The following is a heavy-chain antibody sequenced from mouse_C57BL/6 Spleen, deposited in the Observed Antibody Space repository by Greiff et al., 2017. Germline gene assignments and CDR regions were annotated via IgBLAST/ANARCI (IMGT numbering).Heavy chain of an antibody. V-gene: IGHV1-69*01. CDR3: ARTPHYYGSSNWYFDV. CDR2: IDPSDSYT. J-gene: IGHJ1*03. Sequence: QVQLQQPGAELVMPGASVKLSCKASGYTFTSYWMHWVKQRPGQGLEWIGEIDPSDSYTNYNQKFKGKSTLTVDKSSSTAYMQLSSLTSEDSAVYYCARTPHYYGSSNWYFDVWGTGTTVTVSS. D-gene: IGHD1-1*01. CDR1: GYTFTSYW.